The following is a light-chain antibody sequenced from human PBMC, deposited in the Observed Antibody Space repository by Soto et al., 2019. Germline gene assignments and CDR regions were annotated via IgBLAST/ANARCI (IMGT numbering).Light chain of an antibody. J-gene: IGKJ2*01. V-gene: IGKV3-20*01. Sequence: EIVLTQSPGTLSLSPGERATLSCRASQSVSSSYLAWYQQKPGQAPRLLISGASSRATGIPDRFSGSGSGTDFTLTISRLEPDDFAVYYCQQYGSSPVYTFGQGTKLEIK. CDR1: QSVSSSY. CDR2: GAS. CDR3: QQYGSSPVYT.